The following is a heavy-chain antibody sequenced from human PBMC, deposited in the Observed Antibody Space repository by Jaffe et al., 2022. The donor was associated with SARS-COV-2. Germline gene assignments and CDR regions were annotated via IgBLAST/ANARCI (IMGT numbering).Heavy chain of an antibody. Sequence: QVQLVQSGAEVKKPGASVKVSCKGSEYTFTDYYIHWVRQAPGQGLEWMGRINPNSGGTNYAQKFQGRVTMTRDTSISATYMELSNLKSDDTAVYFCARDGSSAARLPLWYFDLWGRGTLVTVSS. CDR1: EYTFTDYY. J-gene: IGHJ2*01. CDR3: ARDGSSAARLPLWYFDL. D-gene: IGHD6-6*01. CDR2: INPNSGGT. V-gene: IGHV1-2*06.